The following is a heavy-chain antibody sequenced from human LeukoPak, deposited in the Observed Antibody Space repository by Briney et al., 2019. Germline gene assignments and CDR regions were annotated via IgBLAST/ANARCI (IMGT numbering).Heavy chain of an antibody. CDR3: ARGPEYYYDSSGYYPFDY. Sequence: GESLKISCKGSGYSFTSYWIGWVRQMPGKGLEWMGIIYPGDSDTRYSPSFQGQVTISADKSISTAYLQWSSLKASDTAMYYCARGPEYYYDSSGYYPFDYWGQGTLVTVSS. J-gene: IGHJ4*02. CDR1: GYSFTSYW. V-gene: IGHV5-51*01. D-gene: IGHD3-22*01. CDR2: IYPGDSDT.